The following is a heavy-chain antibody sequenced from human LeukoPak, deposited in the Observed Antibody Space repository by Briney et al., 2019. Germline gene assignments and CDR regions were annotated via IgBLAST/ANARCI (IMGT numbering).Heavy chain of an antibody. CDR3: ARDKKYYYDSSGYPDY. D-gene: IGHD3-22*01. CDR1: GGTFSSYA. V-gene: IGHV1-69*04. CDR2: IIPTLGIA. J-gene: IGHJ4*02. Sequence: ASVKVSCKASGGTFSSYAISWVRQAPGQGLEWMGRIIPTLGIANYAQKFQGRVTITADKSTSTAYMELSSLRSEDTAVYYCARDKKYYYDSSGYPDYWGQGTLVTVSS.